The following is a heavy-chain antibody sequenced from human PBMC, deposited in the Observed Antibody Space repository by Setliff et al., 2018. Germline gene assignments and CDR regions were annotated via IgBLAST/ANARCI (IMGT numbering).Heavy chain of an antibody. CDR3: ARDSRGNPPNYMDV. Sequence: SETLSLTCTVSGGSISSYYWSWIRQPAGKGLEWIGRIYTSGSTNYNPFLKSRVTMSVDTSKNQFSLKLSSVTAADTAVYYCARDSRGNPPNYMDVWGKGTTVTVSS. CDR2: IYTSGST. J-gene: IGHJ6*03. V-gene: IGHV4-4*07. CDR1: GGSISSYY.